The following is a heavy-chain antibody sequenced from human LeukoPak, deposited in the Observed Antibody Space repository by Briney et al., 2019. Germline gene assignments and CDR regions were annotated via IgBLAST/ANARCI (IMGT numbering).Heavy chain of an antibody. J-gene: IGHJ4*02. D-gene: IGHD3-10*01. Sequence: GGSLRLSCAASGFTFSTYAMNWVRQAPEEGLEWVSTISVSGGSTYYADSVKGRFTISRDNSKNTLYLQMNSLRAEDTAVYYCAKRVSYDSGSHFDYWGQGTLVTVSS. CDR3: AKRVSYDSGSHFDY. CDR1: GFTFSTYA. V-gene: IGHV3-23*01. CDR2: ISVSGGST.